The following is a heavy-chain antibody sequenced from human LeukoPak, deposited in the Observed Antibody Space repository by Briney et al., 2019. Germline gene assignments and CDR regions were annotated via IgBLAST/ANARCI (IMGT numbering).Heavy chain of an antibody. J-gene: IGHJ4*02. CDR1: GGSISSYY. V-gene: IGHV4-34*01. Sequence: SETLSLTCTVSGGSISSYYWSWIRQPPGKGLEWIGEINHSGSTNYNPSLKSRVTISVDTSKNQFSLKLSSVTAADTAVYYCARVIPRYYDFWSGYPMEGYFDYWGQGTPVTVSS. D-gene: IGHD3-3*01. CDR2: INHSGST. CDR3: ARVIPRYYDFWSGYPMEGYFDY.